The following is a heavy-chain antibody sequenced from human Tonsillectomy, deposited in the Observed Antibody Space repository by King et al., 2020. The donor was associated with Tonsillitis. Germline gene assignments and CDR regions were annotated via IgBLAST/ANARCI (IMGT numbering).Heavy chain of an antibody. CDR1: GYTFTGYY. Sequence: QLVQSGTEVKKPGASVKVSCKASGYTFTGYYMHWVRQAPGQGLEWMGWINPNSGGTNCAQKFQGRVTMTRDTSISTAYMELSSLRSDDTAVYYCARGKGTMVRGVHFNYWGQGTLVTGSS. CDR3: ARGKGTMVRGVHFNY. V-gene: IGHV1-2*02. J-gene: IGHJ4*02. CDR2: INPNSGGT. D-gene: IGHD3-10*01.